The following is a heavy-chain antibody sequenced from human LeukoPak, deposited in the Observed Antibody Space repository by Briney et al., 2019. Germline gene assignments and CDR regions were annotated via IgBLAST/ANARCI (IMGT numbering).Heavy chain of an antibody. CDR2: IIFSVVST. D-gene: IGHD2-2*01. V-gene: IGHV3-23*01. J-gene: IGHJ3*01. CDR1: GSTLSGSA. CDR3: ARDMQFST. Sequence: GGSLTLSCAASGSTLSGSAMSWVRQAQGKGLVCFSLIIFSVVSTSYADSVKCRFTISRDNSKYTLYLQMNALRPEDTAMYHCARDMQFSTWGLGTMVTVSS.